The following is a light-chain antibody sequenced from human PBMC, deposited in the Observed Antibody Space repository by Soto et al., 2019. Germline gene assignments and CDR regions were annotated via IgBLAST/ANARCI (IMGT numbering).Light chain of an antibody. CDR3: QQRSNWPRT. Sequence: EIVLTQSPGTLSLSPGERATLSCRASQSVSSSYLAWYQQKPGQAPRLLIYGASSSATGIPDRFSGSGSGTDFSLTIRRLEPDDFAVYYCQQRSNWPRTFGQGDKVDIK. J-gene: IGKJ1*01. CDR1: QSVSSSY. V-gene: IGKV3D-20*02. CDR2: GAS.